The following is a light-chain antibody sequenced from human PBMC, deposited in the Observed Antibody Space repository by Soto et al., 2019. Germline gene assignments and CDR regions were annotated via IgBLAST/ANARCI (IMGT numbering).Light chain of an antibody. Sequence: QSVLTKPPSVTGAPGERVTISCTGGSSNIGAGYDVHWYQQLPGTAPKLLIYGNSNRPSGVPDRFSGSKSGTSASLAITGLQAEDEADYYCQSYDSSLSGLYVFGTGTKVTV. J-gene: IGLJ1*01. V-gene: IGLV1-40*01. CDR3: QSYDSSLSGLYV. CDR2: GNS. CDR1: SSNIGAGYD.